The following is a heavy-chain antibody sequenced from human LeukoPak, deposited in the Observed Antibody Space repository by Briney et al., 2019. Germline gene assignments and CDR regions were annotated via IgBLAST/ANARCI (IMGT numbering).Heavy chain of an antibody. CDR3: ATGYYYDSSGFFDY. CDR1: GGSISSYY. CDR2: IYYSGST. D-gene: IGHD3-22*01. Sequence: SETLSLTCTVSGGSISSYYWSWIRQPPGKGLKWIGYIYYSGSTNYNPSLKSRVTISVDTSKNQFSLKLTSVTAADTAVYYCATGYYYDSSGFFDYWGQGTLVTVSS. J-gene: IGHJ4*02. V-gene: IGHV4-59*01.